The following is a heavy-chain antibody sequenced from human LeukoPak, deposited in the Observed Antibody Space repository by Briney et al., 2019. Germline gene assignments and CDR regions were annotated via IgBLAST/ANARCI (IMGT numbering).Heavy chain of an antibody. V-gene: IGHV4-30-2*01. Sequence: PSQTLSLTCAVSGGSISSGRYSWSWIRQPPGKGLEWIGYIYHSGSTYYNPSLKSRVTISVDRSKNQFSLKLSSVTAADTAVYYCASLNGDDFDYWGQGTLVTVSS. CDR2: IYHSGST. CDR3: ASLNGDDFDY. CDR1: GGSISSGRYS. J-gene: IGHJ4*02. D-gene: IGHD4-17*01.